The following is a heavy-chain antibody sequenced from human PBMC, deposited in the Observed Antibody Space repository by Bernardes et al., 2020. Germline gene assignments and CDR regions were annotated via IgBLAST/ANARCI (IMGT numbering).Heavy chain of an antibody. CDR2: IYWDDDK. D-gene: IGHD3-3*01. CDR3: AHRLYDFWSGYSRYYVGY. CDR1: GFSLSTSGVG. J-gene: IGHJ4*02. V-gene: IGHV2-5*02. Sequence: SGPTLVKPTQTLTLTCTFSGFSLSTSGVGVGWIRQPPGKALEWLALIYWDDDKRYSPSLKSRLTITKDTSKNQVVLTMTKMDPVDRATYYCAHRLYDFWSGYSRYYVGYWGQGTRVTVSA.